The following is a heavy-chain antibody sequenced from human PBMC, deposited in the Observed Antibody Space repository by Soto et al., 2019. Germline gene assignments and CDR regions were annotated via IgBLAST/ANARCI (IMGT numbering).Heavy chain of an antibody. CDR1: GGSIRSGDYY. Sequence: SSETLSLICTVSGGSIRSGDYYWSWIRQPPGKGLEWIGYINYSGNTYYNPSLESRATVSIDTSKNQFSLKLSSVAAADMAVYFCARDGVWFGELLTHAFDIWGQGTMVTVSS. CDR2: INYSGNT. V-gene: IGHV4-30-4*01. D-gene: IGHD3-10*01. J-gene: IGHJ3*02. CDR3: ARDGVWFGELLTHAFDI.